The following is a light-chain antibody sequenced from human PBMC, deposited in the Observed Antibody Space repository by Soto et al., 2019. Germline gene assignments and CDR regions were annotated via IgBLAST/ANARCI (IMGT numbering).Light chain of an antibody. Sequence: QSALTQPPSASGSPGQSVTISCTGTSSDVGAYNYVSWYQQHPGKAPKLMIYEVTKRPLGVPDRFSGFKSGNTASLRVSGLQAEDEADYYCTSYAGGNNLVFGGGTKLTVL. CDR2: EVT. J-gene: IGLJ2*01. CDR3: TSYAGGNNLV. V-gene: IGLV2-8*01. CDR1: SSDVGAYNY.